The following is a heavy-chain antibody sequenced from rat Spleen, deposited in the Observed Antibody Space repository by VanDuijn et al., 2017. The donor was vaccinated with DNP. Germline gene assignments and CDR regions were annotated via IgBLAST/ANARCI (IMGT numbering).Heavy chain of an antibody. CDR2: ISTGGSNT. V-gene: IGHV5S13*01. CDR1: GLTFSNYG. J-gene: IGHJ1*01. D-gene: IGHD1-10*01. CDR3: ARGENNYIYWYFDF. Sequence: EVQLVESDGGLVQPGRSLKLSCAASGLTFSNYGMAWVRQAPTKGLEWVASISTGGSNTHYRDSVKGRFTISRENAKNTQYLQMDSLRSEDTATYYCARGENNYIYWYFDFWGPGTMVTVSS.